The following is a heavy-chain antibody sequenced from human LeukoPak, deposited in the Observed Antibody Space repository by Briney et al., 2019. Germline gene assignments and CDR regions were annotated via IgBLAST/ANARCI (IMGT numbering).Heavy chain of an antibody. CDR1: GFTFSSYG. CDR2: IWYDGSNK. J-gene: IGHJ4*01. V-gene: IGHV3-33*01. D-gene: IGHD4-23*01. CDR3: ARDGSTVVTPYPDY. Sequence: PGGSLRLSCAASGFTFSSYGMHWVRQAPGKGLEWVAVIWYDGSNKYYADSVKGRFTISRDNSKNTLYLQMNSLRAEDTAVYYCARDGSTVVTPYPDYWGHGTLVTVSS.